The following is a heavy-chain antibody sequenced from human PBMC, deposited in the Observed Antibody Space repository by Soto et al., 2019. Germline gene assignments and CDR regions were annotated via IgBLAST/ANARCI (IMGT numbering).Heavy chain of an antibody. D-gene: IGHD1-26*01. J-gene: IGHJ4*02. Sequence: SQTLSLTCAISGDSVSSNSAAWNWIRQSPSRGLEWLGRTYYRSKWYNDYAVSVKSRITINPDTSKNQFSLQLNSVTPEDTAVYYCARVLDVPEEVGASIFDFWGQGTLVTVSS. CDR3: ARVLDVPEEVGASIFDF. CDR1: GDSVSSNSAA. CDR2: TYYRSKWYN. V-gene: IGHV6-1*01.